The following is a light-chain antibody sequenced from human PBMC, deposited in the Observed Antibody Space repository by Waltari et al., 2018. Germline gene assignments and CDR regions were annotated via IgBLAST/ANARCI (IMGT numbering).Light chain of an antibody. CDR1: SSDIGRYNY. Sequence: QSALTQPASVSGSPGQSIPISCTGTSSDIGRYNYVSRYQHHPGKAPKLMIFDVNNRPSGVSDHFSGSKSGNTASLTISGLQAEDEADYYCSSYTTTSTLLVVFGGGTKLTVL. CDR2: DVN. CDR3: SSYTTTSTLLVV. J-gene: IGLJ2*01. V-gene: IGLV2-14*03.